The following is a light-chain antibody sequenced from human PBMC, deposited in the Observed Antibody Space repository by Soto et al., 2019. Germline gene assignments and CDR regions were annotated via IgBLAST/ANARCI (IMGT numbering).Light chain of an antibody. Sequence: SGLAQPASVSGSPGQSITISCPGTSSDVGGYNYVSWYRQHPGRAPKLMIYDVSNRPSGVSNRFSGSKSGNTASLTISGLQAEDEADYYCSSYTRSSTYVFGTGTKVTVL. CDR2: DVS. V-gene: IGLV2-14*01. CDR3: SSYTRSSTYV. J-gene: IGLJ1*01. CDR1: SSDVGGYNY.